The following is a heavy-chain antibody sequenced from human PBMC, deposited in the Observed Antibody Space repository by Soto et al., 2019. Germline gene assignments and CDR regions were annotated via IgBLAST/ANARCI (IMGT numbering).Heavy chain of an antibody. J-gene: IGHJ3*02. Sequence: GGSLRLSCAASGFSFSSYGMNWVRQAPGKGLEWVPYISATSSTIYYADSVKGRFTISRDNVKNSLYLQMNSPRDEDTAVYYCARVYYDTSGYYYPDAFDIWGQGTMVTVSS. D-gene: IGHD3-22*01. CDR2: ISATSSTI. CDR1: GFSFSSYG. CDR3: ARVYYDTSGYYYPDAFDI. V-gene: IGHV3-48*02.